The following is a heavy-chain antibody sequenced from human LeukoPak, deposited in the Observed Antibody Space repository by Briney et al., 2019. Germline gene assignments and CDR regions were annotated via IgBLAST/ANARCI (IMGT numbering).Heavy chain of an antibody. CDR3: ATEVPRSSYFDY. D-gene: IGHD6-6*01. CDR2: IVVGSGNT. J-gene: IGHJ4*02. Sequence: GTSVKVSCKASGFTFTSSPMQWVRQARGQRLEWIGWIVVGSGNTNYAQKFQERVTITRDMSTNTAYMELSSLRSEDTAVYYCATEVPRSSYFDYWGQGTLVTVSS. V-gene: IGHV1-58*02. CDR1: GFTFTSSP.